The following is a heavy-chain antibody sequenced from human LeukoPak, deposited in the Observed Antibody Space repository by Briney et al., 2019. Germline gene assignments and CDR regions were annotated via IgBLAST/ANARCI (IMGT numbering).Heavy chain of an antibody. V-gene: IGHV4-34*01. CDR3: ATLYCSRTSCYVDY. Sequence: SETLSLTCAVYGGSFSGYYWSWIRQPPGKGLEWIGEINHSGSTNYNPSLKSRVTISVDTSENQFPLKLSSVTAADTAVYYCATLYCSRTSCYVDYWAQGTLVTVSS. J-gene: IGHJ4*02. D-gene: IGHD2-2*01. CDR2: INHSGST. CDR1: GGSFSGYY.